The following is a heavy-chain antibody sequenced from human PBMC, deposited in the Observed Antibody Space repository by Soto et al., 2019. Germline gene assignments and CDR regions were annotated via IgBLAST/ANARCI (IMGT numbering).Heavy chain of an antibody. CDR3: LVLITPWSFDH. Sequence: EVQLVESGGGLAQPGGSLRLSCAASGLALSNFWMHWVRQAPGKGLVWVSRISSDGTDTNYADSVKGRFTISRDNAKNTLYLQMTSLKAEDTAVYSCLVLITPWSFDHWGKGSLVTVSS. CDR2: ISSDGTDT. V-gene: IGHV3-74*01. CDR1: GLALSNFW. J-gene: IGHJ4*02. D-gene: IGHD3-22*01.